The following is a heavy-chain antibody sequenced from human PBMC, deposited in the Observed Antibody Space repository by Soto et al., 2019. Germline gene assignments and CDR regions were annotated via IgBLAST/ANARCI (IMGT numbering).Heavy chain of an antibody. CDR3: ARDPPRYCSSTSCYTGILPKNGMDV. CDR1: GGTFSSYA. V-gene: IGHV1-69*13. CDR2: IIPIFGTA. J-gene: IGHJ6*02. Sequence: RASVKVSCKASGGTFSSYAISWVRQAPGQGLEWMGGIIPIFGTANYAQKFQGRVTVTADESTSTAYMELSSLRSEDTAVYYCARDPPRYCSSTSCYTGILPKNGMDVWGQGTTVTVSS. D-gene: IGHD2-2*02.